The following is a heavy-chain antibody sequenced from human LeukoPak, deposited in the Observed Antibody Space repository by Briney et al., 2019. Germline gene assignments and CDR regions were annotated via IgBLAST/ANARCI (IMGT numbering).Heavy chain of an antibody. D-gene: IGHD6-13*01. CDR2: ISAYNGNT. V-gene: IGHV1-18*01. Sequence: ASVKVSCKASGYTFTSYDINWVRQAPGQGLEWMGWISAYNGNTNYAQKLQGRVTMTTDTSTSTAYMELRSLRSDDTAVYYCARGIEIAAADPFDYWGQGTLVTVSS. J-gene: IGHJ4*02. CDR1: GYTFTSYD. CDR3: ARGIEIAAADPFDY.